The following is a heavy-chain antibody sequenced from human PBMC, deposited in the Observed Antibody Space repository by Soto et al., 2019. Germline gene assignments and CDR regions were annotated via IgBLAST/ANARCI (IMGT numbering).Heavy chain of an antibody. D-gene: IGHD2-2*01. CDR3: ARGPRYCSSTTCFSGVTWFDP. CDR2: ISSYNGNT. J-gene: IGHJ5*02. V-gene: IGHV1-18*04. Sequence: ASVKVSCKASGYTFTSYGISWVRQAPGQGLEWMGWISSYNGNTNYAQKVQGRVIMTTDTSTSTTYMELRGLRSDDTAVYYCARGPRYCSSTTCFSGVTWFDPWGQGTLVTVSS. CDR1: GYTFTSYG.